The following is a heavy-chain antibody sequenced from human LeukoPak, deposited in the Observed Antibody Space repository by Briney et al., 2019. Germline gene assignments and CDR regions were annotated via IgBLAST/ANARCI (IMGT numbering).Heavy chain of an antibody. V-gene: IGHV1-8*01. D-gene: IGHD6-6*01. J-gene: IGHJ4*02. CDR1: GYTLTSYE. Sequence: ATVKVSCKASGYTLTSYEINWVRQATGQGLEWMGWMNPNSGNTGYAQKFQGRVTMTRNTSISTAYMELSSLRSEDTAVYYCARGLTTEYSSSSLDFDYWGQGTLVTVSS. CDR3: ARGLTTEYSSSSLDFDY. CDR2: MNPNSGNT.